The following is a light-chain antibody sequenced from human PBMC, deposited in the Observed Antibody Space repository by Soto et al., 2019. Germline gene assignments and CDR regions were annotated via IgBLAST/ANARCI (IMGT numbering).Light chain of an antibody. CDR2: GAS. J-gene: IGKJ3*01. CDR3: QQYGSSPFT. CDR1: QSFSSSY. V-gene: IGKV3-20*01. Sequence: EIVLTQSPGTLSLSPGERATLSCRASQSFSSSYLAWYQQKPGQAPRLLIYGASSRATGIPDRFSGSGSGTDFALTLSRLEPEGFAVDDCQQYGSSPFTFGPGPEVDIK.